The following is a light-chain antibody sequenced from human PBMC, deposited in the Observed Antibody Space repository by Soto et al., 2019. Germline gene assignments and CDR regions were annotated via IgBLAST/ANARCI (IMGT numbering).Light chain of an antibody. CDR2: GTS. J-gene: IGKJ2*01. CDR3: QKYNKWPYT. CDR1: QSVGRN. Sequence: EIVMTQSPVALSVSPGESAALSCRASQSVGRNFAWYQQRPGQAPRVLIYGTSTRATGVPARFSGSGSGTDFTLTSSSLQYEDFEVYYCQKYNKWPYTLGQGTRMEIK. V-gene: IGKV3-15*01.